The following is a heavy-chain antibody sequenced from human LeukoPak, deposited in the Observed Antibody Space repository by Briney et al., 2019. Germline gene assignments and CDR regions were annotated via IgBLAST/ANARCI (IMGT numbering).Heavy chain of an antibody. CDR2: ISGSGGST. Sequence: GRSLRLSCAASGFTFSSYAMSWVRQAPGKGLEWVSAISGSGGSTYYADSVKGRFTISRDNSKNTLYLQMNSLRAEDTAVYYCAKFLRIGYDNFDYWGQGTLVTVSS. V-gene: IGHV3-23*01. J-gene: IGHJ4*02. CDR1: GFTFSSYA. CDR3: AKFLRIGYDNFDY. D-gene: IGHD5-12*01.